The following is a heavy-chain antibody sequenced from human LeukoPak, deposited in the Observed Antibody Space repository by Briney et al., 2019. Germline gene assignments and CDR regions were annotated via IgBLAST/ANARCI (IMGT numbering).Heavy chain of an antibody. Sequence: SETLSLTCTVSGPSISSYYWSWIRQPPGKGLEWIGYIYYSGSTNYNPSLKSRVTISVDTSKNQFSLKLSSVTAADTAVYYCARDYGGGVWFDPWGQGTLVTVSS. J-gene: IGHJ5*02. D-gene: IGHD4-23*01. CDR3: ARDYGGGVWFDP. CDR2: IYYSGST. V-gene: IGHV4-59*01. CDR1: GPSISSYY.